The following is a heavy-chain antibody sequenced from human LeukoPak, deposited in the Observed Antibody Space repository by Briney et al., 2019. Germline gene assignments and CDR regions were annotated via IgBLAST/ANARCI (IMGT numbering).Heavy chain of an antibody. Sequence: ASVKVSCKASGYIFTSSGLSWVRQAPGQGLEWMGWISPYSGDTNYAQNLQGRVTVTTDTSTSTAYMELRSLRSDDTAVYYCARPTETSAGYYFDYWGQGTLVTVPS. CDR1: GYIFTSSG. CDR2: ISPYSGDT. J-gene: IGHJ4*02. V-gene: IGHV1-18*01. CDR3: ARPTETSAGYYFDY. D-gene: IGHD6-13*01.